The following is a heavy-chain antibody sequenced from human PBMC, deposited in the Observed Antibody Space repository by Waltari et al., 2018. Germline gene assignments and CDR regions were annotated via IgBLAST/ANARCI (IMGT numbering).Heavy chain of an antibody. J-gene: IGHJ4*02. D-gene: IGHD6-19*01. CDR1: GFRFSNYW. V-gene: IGHV3-74*03. CDR3: ARGGSSGWHNFDY. Sequence: EEKLLESGGGLLQPGDSLRLSCAASGFRFSNYWMNWVRQAPGKGLVWVARISNDESSLTYADSVKGRFTISRDNAKNTLYLQMNSLRAEDTAVYYCARGGSSGWHNFDYWGQGTLVTVSS. CDR2: ISNDESSL.